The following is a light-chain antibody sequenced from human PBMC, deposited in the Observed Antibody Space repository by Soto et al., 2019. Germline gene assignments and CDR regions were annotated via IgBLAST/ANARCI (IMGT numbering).Light chain of an antibody. CDR3: QQYGSSFRYT. Sequence: EIVLTQSPGTLSLSPGERATLSCRASQSVNGNYLTWYLQKPGQAPRLLIYGASSRATGIPDRFSGSGSGTDFTLTISRLEPEDFAVYYCQQYGSSFRYTFGQGTKLEIK. J-gene: IGKJ2*01. V-gene: IGKV3-20*01. CDR2: GAS. CDR1: QSVNGNY.